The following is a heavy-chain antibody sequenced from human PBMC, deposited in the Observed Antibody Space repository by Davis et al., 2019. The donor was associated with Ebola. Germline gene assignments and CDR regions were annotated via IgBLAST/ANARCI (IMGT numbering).Heavy chain of an antibody. CDR2: IKSESDGGTR. V-gene: IGHV3-15*01. D-gene: IGHD1-26*01. Sequence: GESLKISCAASGFIFSSYWMTWVRQAPGKGLEWVGRIKSESDGGTRDYAAPVKGRFTISRDDSKNTLYLQMNSLKTEDTAVYYCTTGSGLWAFNIWGQGTMVTVST. CDR3: TTGSGLWAFNI. CDR1: GFIFSSYW. J-gene: IGHJ3*02.